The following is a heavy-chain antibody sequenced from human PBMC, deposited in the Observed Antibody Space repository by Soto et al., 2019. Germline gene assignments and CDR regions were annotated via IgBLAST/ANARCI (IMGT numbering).Heavy chain of an antibody. J-gene: IGHJ6*02. CDR1: GFTISSYI. Sequence: GGSLRLSCAASGFTISSYIRNWVSKAPGKGLEWVSYISSSSSTIYYADSVKGRFTISRDNAKNSLYLQMNSLRDEDTAVYYCARVPPATVTTSYYYYYYGMDVWGQGTTVTVSS. CDR3: ARVPPATVTTSYYYYYYGMDV. D-gene: IGHD4-17*01. V-gene: IGHV3-48*02. CDR2: ISSSSSTI.